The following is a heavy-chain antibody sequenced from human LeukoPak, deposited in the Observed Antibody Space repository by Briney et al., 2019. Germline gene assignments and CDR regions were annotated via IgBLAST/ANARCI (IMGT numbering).Heavy chain of an antibody. CDR1: GVTFSDYA. V-gene: IGHV1-8*01. J-gene: IGHJ4*02. CDR3: ARGVLLGDSSGYYPTFDY. D-gene: IGHD3-22*01. CDR2: ISAYNGNT. Sequence: ASVKVSCKASGVTFSDYALNWVRQAPGQGLEWMGWISAYNGNTDYAQKFQGRVTMTRNTSISTAYMELSSLRSEDTAVYYCARGVLLGDSSGYYPTFDYWGQGTLVTVSS.